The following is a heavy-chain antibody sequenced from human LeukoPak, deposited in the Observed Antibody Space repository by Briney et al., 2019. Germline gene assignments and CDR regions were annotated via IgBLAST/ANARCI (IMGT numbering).Heavy chain of an antibody. CDR3: ARDSDTFGALDY. D-gene: IGHD3-10*01. V-gene: IGHV3-30-3*01. CDR1: TFTFSNYA. J-gene: IGHJ4*02. Sequence: PGGSLRLSCATSTFTFSNYAMHWVRQAPGKGLEWVAVIAFDGSKDYFADSVKGRFTISRDNSKNTMYLHMNSLRLEDTAVYYCARDSDTFGALDYWGQGTLVTVSS. CDR2: IAFDGSKD.